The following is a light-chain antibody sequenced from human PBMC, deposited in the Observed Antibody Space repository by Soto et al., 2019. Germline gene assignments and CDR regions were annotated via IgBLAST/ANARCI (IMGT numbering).Light chain of an antibody. Sequence: IEMSQSPATLTVSPGERATLSCSASQSVSTNLAWFQQEPGQAPRLLIFDASTRATDVPARVSGSGSGTEFTLTITSLQSEDCAVYYCQRYGNWRRTFGQGTKV. CDR1: QSVSTN. V-gene: IGKV3D-15*01. J-gene: IGKJ1*01. CDR2: DAS. CDR3: QRYGNWRRT.